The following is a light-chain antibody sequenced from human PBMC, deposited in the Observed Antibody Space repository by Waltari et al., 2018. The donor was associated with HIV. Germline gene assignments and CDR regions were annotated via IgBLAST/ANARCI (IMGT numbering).Light chain of an antibody. J-gene: IGKJ4*01. CDR3: QQYYSFPLT. Sequence: DIAMTQSPDSLAVSLGEKVTINCKSSQTVLHSSSNKNHLAWYQQKAGQRPKLLIYWASTRESGVPYRFIGSGSGTYFSLTIGSLQAEDVAVYYCQQYYSFPLTFGGGTAVEIK. V-gene: IGKV4-1*01. CDR1: QTVLHSSSNKNH. CDR2: WAS.